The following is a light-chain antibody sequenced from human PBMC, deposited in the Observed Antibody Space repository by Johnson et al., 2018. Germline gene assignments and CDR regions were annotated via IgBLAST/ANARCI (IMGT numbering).Light chain of an antibody. Sequence: SVLTQPPPVSAAPGQKVTISCSGSSSNIGNNYVSWYQQLPGTAPKLLIYENNKRPSGIPDRFSGSKSGTSATLGITGLQTGDEADYYCGTWDSSLSAGNVFGTGTKVT. CDR2: ENN. CDR1: SSNIGNNY. CDR3: GTWDSSLSAGNV. J-gene: IGLJ1*01. V-gene: IGLV1-51*02.